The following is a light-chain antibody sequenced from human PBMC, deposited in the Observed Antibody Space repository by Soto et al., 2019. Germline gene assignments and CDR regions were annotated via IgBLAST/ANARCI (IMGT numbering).Light chain of an antibody. V-gene: IGKV2-30*01. CDR3: RT. CDR1: QSLVYNDGNTY. CDR2: KVS. J-gene: IGKJ2*02. Sequence: DVVVTQSPLSLPVTLGQPASISCRSCQSLVYNDGNTYLNWFQQRPGPSPRRLIYKVSNRDSGVPDRFSGSGSGTDFTLKISRVEAEARNVHTGRTFGQGTKLEIK.